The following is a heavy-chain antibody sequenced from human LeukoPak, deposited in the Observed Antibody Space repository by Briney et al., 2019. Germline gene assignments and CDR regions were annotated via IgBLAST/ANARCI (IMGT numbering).Heavy chain of an antibody. V-gene: IGHV4-34*01. CDR3: ARTSSWYRRKTFDP. Sequence: SETLSLTCAVYGGSFSGYYWSWIRQPPGKGLEWIGEINHSGSTNYNPSLKSRVTISVDTSKNQFSLKLSSVTAADTAVYYCARTSSWYRRKTFDPWGQGTLVTVSS. CDR1: GGSFSGYY. J-gene: IGHJ5*02. D-gene: IGHD6-13*01. CDR2: INHSGST.